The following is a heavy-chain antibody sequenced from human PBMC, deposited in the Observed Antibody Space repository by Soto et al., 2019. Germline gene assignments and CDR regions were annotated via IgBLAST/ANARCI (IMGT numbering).Heavy chain of an antibody. CDR1: GGSISSSSYY. V-gene: IGHV4-39*02. CDR2: IYYSGST. J-gene: IGHJ4*02. Sequence: SETLSLTCVVSGGSISSSSYYWGWIRQPPGKGLGWIGSIYYSGSTYYNPSLKSRVTISVDTSKNQFSLKLSSVTAADTAVYYCARELTRPDYWGQGTLVTVSS. CDR3: ARELTRPDY.